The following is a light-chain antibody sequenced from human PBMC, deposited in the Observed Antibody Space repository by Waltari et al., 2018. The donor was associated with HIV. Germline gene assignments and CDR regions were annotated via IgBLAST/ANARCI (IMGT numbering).Light chain of an antibody. V-gene: IGKV1-39*01. CDR1: RSVSNY. Sequence: DLQMTQSPSSLSASVGDRVTIACRASRSVSNYLNWYYQKPGKAPKLLIYAASNLQSGVPSRFSGSGAGTDFTLTISSLQPEDFATYDCQQSYSTPSTFGQGTKL. J-gene: IGKJ2*01. CDR2: AAS. CDR3: QQSYSTPST.